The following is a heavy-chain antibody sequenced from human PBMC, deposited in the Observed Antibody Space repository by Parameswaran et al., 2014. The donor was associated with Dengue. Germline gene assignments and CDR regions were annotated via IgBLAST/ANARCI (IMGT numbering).Heavy chain of an antibody. J-gene: IGHJ4*02. CDR2: IDPSDSYT. CDR3: ARRASFDY. Sequence: VRQMPGKGLEWMGRIDPSDSYTNYSPSFQGHVTISADKSISTAYLQWSSLKASDTAMYYCARRASFDYWGQGTLVTVSS. V-gene: IGHV5-10-1*01.